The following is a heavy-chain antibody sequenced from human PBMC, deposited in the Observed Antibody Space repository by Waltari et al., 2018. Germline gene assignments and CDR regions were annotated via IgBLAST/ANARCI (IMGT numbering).Heavy chain of an antibody. D-gene: IGHD3-16*01. CDR3: ATAYVVDAFDI. Sequence: QVQLRESGPGLVKPSQTLSLTCTVSGGSISSGSYYWSWIRQPAGKGLEWIGRIYTSGSTNYNPSLKSRVTISVDTSKNQFSLKLSSVTAADTAVYYCATAYVVDAFDIWGQGTMVTVSS. CDR2: IYTSGST. V-gene: IGHV4-61*02. J-gene: IGHJ3*02. CDR1: GGSISSGSYY.